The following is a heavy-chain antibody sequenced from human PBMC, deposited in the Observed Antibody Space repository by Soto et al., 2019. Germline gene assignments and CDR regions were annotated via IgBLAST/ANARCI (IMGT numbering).Heavy chain of an antibody. J-gene: IGHJ3*01. D-gene: IGHD5-12*01. Sequence: SETLSLTCTVSGGSISSGGYYWSWIRQHPGKGLEWIGYIYYSGRTYYNPSLKSRVTISVDTSKNKFSLKLSSVTAAYTAVYYCARCGDARWLQSDKPGVAFDLWGQGTMVTVSS. CDR2: IYYSGRT. V-gene: IGHV4-31*03. CDR1: GGSISSGGYY. CDR3: ARCGDARWLQSDKPGVAFDL.